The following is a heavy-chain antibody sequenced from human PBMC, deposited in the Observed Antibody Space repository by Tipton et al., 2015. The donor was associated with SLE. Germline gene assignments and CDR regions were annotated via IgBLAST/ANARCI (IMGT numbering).Heavy chain of an antibody. V-gene: IGHV1-69*05. Sequence: QLVQSGPEVKKPGSSVKVSCKASGDTFSSSDISWVRQAPGQGLEWMGGITPIFGTANYAQKFQGRVTVSTDESTNTAYMELSNLTSDDTAMYYCARSSSGSFDHWGQGTLVAVSS. CDR1: GDTFSSSD. CDR3: ARSSSGSFDH. D-gene: IGHD3-3*01. CDR2: ITPIFGTA. J-gene: IGHJ4*02.